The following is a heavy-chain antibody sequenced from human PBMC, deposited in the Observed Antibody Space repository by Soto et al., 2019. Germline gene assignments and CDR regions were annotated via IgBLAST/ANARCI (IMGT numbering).Heavy chain of an antibody. J-gene: IGHJ3*02. CDR2: IYPGDSDS. Sequence: PGESLKISCKVSGYSFTSYWIAWVRQMPGKGPEWMGIIYPGDSDSRYSPSFQGQVTFSADQSIGTAYLQWSSLEASDTAIYYCARALSPSRYFERLSHAFDIWGQGTMVTVSS. CDR3: ARALSPSRYFERLSHAFDI. V-gene: IGHV5-51*01. CDR1: GYSFTSYW. D-gene: IGHD3-9*01.